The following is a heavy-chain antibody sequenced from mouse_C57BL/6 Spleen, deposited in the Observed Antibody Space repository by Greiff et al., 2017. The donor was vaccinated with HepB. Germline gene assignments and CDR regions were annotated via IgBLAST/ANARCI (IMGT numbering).Heavy chain of an antibody. J-gene: IGHJ4*01. Sequence: QVQLQQSGAELVRPGASVTLSCKASGYTFTDYEMPWVKQTPVHGLEWIGAIDPDTGGTAYNQKFKGKAILTADKSSSTAYMELGSLTSEDSAIYYCTRGYFYAMDYWGQGTSVTVSS. CDR2: IDPDTGGT. V-gene: IGHV1-15*01. CDR3: TRGYFYAMDY. D-gene: IGHD1-2*01. CDR1: GYTFTDYE.